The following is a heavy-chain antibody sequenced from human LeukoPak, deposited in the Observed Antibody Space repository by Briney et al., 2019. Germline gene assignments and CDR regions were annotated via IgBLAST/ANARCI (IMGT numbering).Heavy chain of an antibody. J-gene: IGHJ1*01. CDR2: TRNKANSYTT. CDR1: GFTFSDHY. V-gene: IGHV3-72*01. D-gene: IGHD3-22*01. Sequence: GGSLRLSCAASGFTFSDHYMDWVRQAPGKGLEWVGRTRNKANSYTTEYAASVKGRFTISRDDSKNSLYLQMNSLKTEDTAVYYCAREAYYDSSGYYYVGYFQHWGQGTLVTVSS. CDR3: AREAYYDSSGYYYVGYFQH.